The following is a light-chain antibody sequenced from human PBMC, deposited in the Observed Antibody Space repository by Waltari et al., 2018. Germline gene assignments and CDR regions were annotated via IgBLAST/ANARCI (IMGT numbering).Light chain of an antibody. V-gene: IGKV4-1*01. CDR3: HQYYSIPLT. J-gene: IGKJ4*01. CDR1: RSLFSSFHNRNY. CDR2: WAS. Sequence: DIVMTQSPESLAVSLGERATINCKSSRSLFSSFHNRNYLTWYQQKPGQPPKLLIYWASTRESGVPDRFSGSGSGTDFTLTISRLQAEDVAVYYCHQYYSIPLTFGGGTKVEIK.